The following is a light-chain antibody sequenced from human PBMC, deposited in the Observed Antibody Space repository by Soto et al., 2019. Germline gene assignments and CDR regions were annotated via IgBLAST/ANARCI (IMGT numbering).Light chain of an antibody. CDR2: LGS. J-gene: IGKJ4*01. CDR3: MQSQQTPPT. CDR1: QSLLHSNGYNY. V-gene: IGKV2-28*01. Sequence: DIVMTQSPLSLPVTPGEPASISCRSSQSLLHSNGYNYLDWYLQKPGQSPQLLIYLGSNRASGLPDRFSGSGSGTDFTLKISRVEAEDVGVYYCMQSQQTPPTFGGGTKVEIK.